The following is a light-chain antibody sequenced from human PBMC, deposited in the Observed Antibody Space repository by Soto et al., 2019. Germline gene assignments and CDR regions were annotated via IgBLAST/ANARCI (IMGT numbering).Light chain of an antibody. Sequence: EIVITQSPATLSLSPPERSTLSCRASQSVSYNLAWYQHKPGQAPRLLIYGPSTRATGIPARFSGSGSGTEFTLTISSLEPEDSAVYYCQQRHMWPITFGQGTRLEIK. CDR3: QQRHMWPIT. V-gene: IGKV3-15*01. CDR1: QSVSYN. J-gene: IGKJ5*01. CDR2: GPS.